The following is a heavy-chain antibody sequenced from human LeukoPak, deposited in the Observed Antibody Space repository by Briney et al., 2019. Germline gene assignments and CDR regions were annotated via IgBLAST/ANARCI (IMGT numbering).Heavy chain of an antibody. Sequence: SETLSLTCAVYGGSFSGYYWSWIRQPPGKGLEWIGEINHSGSTNYNPSLKSRVTISVDTSKNQFSLKLSSVTAADTAVYYCARVDITETRPFDYWGREPLVTVPS. D-gene: IGHD1-7*01. V-gene: IGHV4-34*01. CDR2: INHSGST. J-gene: IGHJ4*02. CDR1: GGSFSGYY. CDR3: ARVDITETRPFDY.